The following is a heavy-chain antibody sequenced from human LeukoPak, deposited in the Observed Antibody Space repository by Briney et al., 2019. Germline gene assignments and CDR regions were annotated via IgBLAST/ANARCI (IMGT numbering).Heavy chain of an antibody. Sequence: PSEILSLTCAVYGGSFSSYYWSWMRQPPGKGLEWIGYIYYSGSTNYNPSLKSRVTISVDTSKNQFSLKLSSVTAADTAVYYCAREYYYDSSYIDYWGQGTLVTVSS. D-gene: IGHD3-22*01. J-gene: IGHJ4*02. CDR1: GGSFSSYY. V-gene: IGHV4-59*01. CDR3: AREYYYDSSYIDY. CDR2: IYYSGST.